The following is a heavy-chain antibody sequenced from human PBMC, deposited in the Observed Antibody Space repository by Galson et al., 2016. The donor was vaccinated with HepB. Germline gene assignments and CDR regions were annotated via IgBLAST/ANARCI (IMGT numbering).Heavy chain of an antibody. V-gene: IGHV1-69*02. CDR2: MTPIIGNE. CDR3: QCSGVRADFDY. J-gene: IGHJ4*02. CDR1: GGIFSSYT. Sequence: SVNVSCKASGGIFSSYTISWVRQAPGQGLEWMGWMTPIIGNENYAQKFQGRVTITADKSTLTAYLEMSSLTAEDTAVYYCQCSGVRADFDYWGQGTLVTVSS. D-gene: IGHD6-19*01.